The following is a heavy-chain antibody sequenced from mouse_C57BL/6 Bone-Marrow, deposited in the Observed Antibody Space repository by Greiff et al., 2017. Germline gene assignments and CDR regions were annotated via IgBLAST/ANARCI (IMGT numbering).Heavy chain of an antibody. CDR3: ARWGHGYDGGGDFDY. V-gene: IGHV1-69*01. D-gene: IGHD2-2*01. Sequence: QVQLQQPGAELVMPGASVKLSCKASGYTFTSYWMHWVKQRPGQGLEWIGEIDPSDSYTNYNQKFKGKSTLTVDKSSSTAYMQLSSLTSEDSAVXYGARWGHGYDGGGDFDYWGQGTTLTVSS. CDR1: GYTFTSYW. J-gene: IGHJ2*01. CDR2: IDPSDSYT.